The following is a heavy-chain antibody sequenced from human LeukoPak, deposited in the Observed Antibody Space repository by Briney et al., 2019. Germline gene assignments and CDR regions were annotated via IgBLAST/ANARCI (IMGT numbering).Heavy chain of an antibody. J-gene: IGHJ4*02. CDR2: ISAYNGNT. CDR3: ARSGIEWWELLNFDY. V-gene: IGHV1-18*01. Sequence: GASVKVSCKASGYTFTSYGISWVRQAPGQGLEWMGWISAYNGNTNYAQKLQGRVTMTTDTSTSTAYMELRSLRSDDTAVYYSARSGIEWWELLNFDYWGQGTLVTVSS. CDR1: GYTFTSYG. D-gene: IGHD1-26*01.